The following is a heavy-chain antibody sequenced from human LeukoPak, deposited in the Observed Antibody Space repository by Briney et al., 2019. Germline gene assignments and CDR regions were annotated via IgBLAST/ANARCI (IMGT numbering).Heavy chain of an antibody. CDR3: ARVIDRYCSGGSCTAFDI. D-gene: IGHD2-15*01. V-gene: IGHV3-21*01. CDR1: GFTFSSYS. CDR2: ISSSSSYI. Sequence: PGGFLRLSCAASGFTFSSYSMNWVRQAPGKALEWVSSISSSSSYIYYADSVKGRFTISRDNAKNSLYLQMNSLRAEDTAVYYCARVIDRYCSGGSCTAFDIWGQGTMVTVSS. J-gene: IGHJ3*02.